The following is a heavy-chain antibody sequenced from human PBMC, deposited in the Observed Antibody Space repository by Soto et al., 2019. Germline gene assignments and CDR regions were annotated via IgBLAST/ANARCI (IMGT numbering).Heavy chain of an antibody. CDR1: GGSISSGGYY. J-gene: IGHJ4*02. Sequence: SETLSLTCTVSGGSISSGGYYWSWIRQHPGKGLEWIGYIYYSGSTYYNPSLKSRVTISVDTSKNQFSLKLSSVTAADTAVYYCASGLRLGELSPRYWGQGTLVTVSS. CDR3: ASGLRLGELSPRY. V-gene: IGHV4-31*03. D-gene: IGHD3-16*02. CDR2: IYYSGST.